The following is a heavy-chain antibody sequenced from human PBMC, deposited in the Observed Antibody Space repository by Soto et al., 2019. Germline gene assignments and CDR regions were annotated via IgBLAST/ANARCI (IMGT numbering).Heavy chain of an antibody. V-gene: IGHV4-39*01. CDR1: GGSISSSSYY. Sequence: SETLSLTCTVSGGSISSSSYYWGWIRQPPGKGLEWIGSIYYSGSTYYNPSLKSRVTISVDTSKNQFSLKLSPVTAADTAVYYCASHSYGSGTDYYYYYGMDVWGQGTTVTVSS. J-gene: IGHJ6*02. D-gene: IGHD3-10*01. CDR2: IYYSGST. CDR3: ASHSYGSGTDYYYYYGMDV.